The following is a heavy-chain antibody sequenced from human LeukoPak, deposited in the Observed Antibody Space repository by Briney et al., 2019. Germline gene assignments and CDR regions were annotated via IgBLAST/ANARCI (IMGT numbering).Heavy chain of an antibody. CDR3: TKGLRFAAALTPFDY. V-gene: IGHV3-43D*03. J-gene: IGHJ4*02. Sequence: GGSLRLSCAASGFTFDDHAMHWVRQAPGKGLEWISLISWDGGATYYADSVKARFTISRDNSKNSVYLQMNSLRPEDTAIYYCTKGLRFAAALTPFDYWGQGTLVTVSS. CDR2: ISWDGGAT. D-gene: IGHD6-13*01. CDR1: GFTFDDHA.